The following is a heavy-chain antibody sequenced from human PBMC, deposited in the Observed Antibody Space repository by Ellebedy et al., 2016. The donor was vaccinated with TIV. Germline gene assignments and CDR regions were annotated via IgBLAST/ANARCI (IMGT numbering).Heavy chain of an antibody. V-gene: IGHV3-7*01. Sequence: GESLKISCVASGFSFRRYWMTWVRQAPGKGLEWVAKIRQEGDEIYYVESVKGRFTISRDTAKNSLFLQMNSLRVDDTAVYYCARRASYGNYAVQVNPWFDPWGQGTLVTVSS. CDR1: GFSFRRYW. D-gene: IGHD1-26*01. CDR2: IRQEGDEI. J-gene: IGHJ5*02. CDR3: ARRASYGNYAVQVNPWFDP.